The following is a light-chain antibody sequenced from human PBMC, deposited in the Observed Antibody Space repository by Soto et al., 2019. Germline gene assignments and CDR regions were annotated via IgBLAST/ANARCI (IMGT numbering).Light chain of an antibody. CDR2: AAS. J-gene: IGKJ4*01. CDR3: QQGKHLPFT. CDR1: QDINNL. Sequence: DVQMTQSPHFVPASVGDSVTITCRASQDINNLLAWYQQKPGTAPKLLIYAASNLQNGVPSRFSGRGSGTDFTLTIYGLQPEDFATYYCQQGKHLPFTFGGGTKVEI. V-gene: IGKV1-12*02.